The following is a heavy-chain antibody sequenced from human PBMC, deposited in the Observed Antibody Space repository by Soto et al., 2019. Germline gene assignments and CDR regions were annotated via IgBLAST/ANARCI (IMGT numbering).Heavy chain of an antibody. D-gene: IGHD3-22*01. CDR1: GYTFSNYG. CDR3: VRGFADSSGYWSDY. CDR2: ISGYNGDT. Sequence: SVKVSCKASGYTFSNYGFTWVRQAPGQGLEWMGWISGYNGDTNYVQKLQGRVTMTTDTSTSTAYMELRSLRSDDTAVYYCVRGFADSSGYWSDYWGQGTQVTVSS. V-gene: IGHV1-18*01. J-gene: IGHJ4*02.